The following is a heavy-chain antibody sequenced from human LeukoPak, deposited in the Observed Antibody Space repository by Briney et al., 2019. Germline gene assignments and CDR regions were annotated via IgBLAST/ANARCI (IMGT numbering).Heavy chain of an antibody. CDR2: ISYDGSNK. J-gene: IGHJ6*04. D-gene: IGHD6-19*01. Sequence: GGSLRLSCAASGFTFSSYGMHWVRQAPGKGLEWVAVISYDGSNKYYADSVKGRFTISRDNSKNTLYLQMNSPRAEDTAVYYCAKDRIAVAALDYYHGMDVWGKGTTVTVSS. CDR1: GFTFSSYG. V-gene: IGHV3-30*18. CDR3: AKDRIAVAALDYYHGMDV.